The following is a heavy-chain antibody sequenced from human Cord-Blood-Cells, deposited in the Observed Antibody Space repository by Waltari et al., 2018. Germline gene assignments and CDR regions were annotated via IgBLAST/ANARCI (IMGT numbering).Heavy chain of an antibody. V-gene: IGHV4-34*01. D-gene: IGHD2-8*01. J-gene: IGHJ4*02. Sequence: QAQLQQWGAGPLKPSETPSLTCAVSGGSFSGYYWSWIRQPPGKGLEWIGEINHSGSTNYNPALKSRVTISVDTSKNQFSLKLSSVTAAETAVYYCARNKWGKDYWGQGTLVTVSS. CDR1: GGSFSGYY. CDR3: ARNKWGKDY. CDR2: INHSGST.